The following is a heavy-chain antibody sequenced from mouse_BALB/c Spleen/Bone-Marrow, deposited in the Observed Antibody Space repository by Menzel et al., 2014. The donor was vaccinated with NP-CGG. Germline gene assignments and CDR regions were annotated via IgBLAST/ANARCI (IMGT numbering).Heavy chain of an antibody. D-gene: IGHD2-1*01. V-gene: IGHV1-80*01. CDR1: GYAFSSYW. Sequence: VQLVESGPELVRPGSSVKISCKASGYAFSSYWMNWVKQRPGQGLEWIGQIYPGDGDTNYNGKFKGKATLTADKSSSTAYMQLSSLTSEDSAVYFCARRVYGNYGYFDVWGAGTTVTVSS. CDR2: IYPGDGDT. J-gene: IGHJ1*01. CDR3: ARRVYGNYGYFDV.